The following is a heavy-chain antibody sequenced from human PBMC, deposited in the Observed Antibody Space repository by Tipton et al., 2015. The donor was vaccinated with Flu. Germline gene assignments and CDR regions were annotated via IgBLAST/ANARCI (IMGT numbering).Heavy chain of an antibody. CDR1: GFTFSSYE. CDR3: ARHTGDSVRGVIDY. Sequence: LRLSCAASGFTFSSYEMNWVRQAPGKGLEWIGTIYHSGSTYYSPSLKSRLTISVDTSRNQFSLKLTSVTAADTAVYYCARHTGDSVRGVIDYWDQGTLVTVSS. D-gene: IGHD3-10*02. V-gene: IGHV4-38-2*01. CDR2: IYHSGST. J-gene: IGHJ4*02.